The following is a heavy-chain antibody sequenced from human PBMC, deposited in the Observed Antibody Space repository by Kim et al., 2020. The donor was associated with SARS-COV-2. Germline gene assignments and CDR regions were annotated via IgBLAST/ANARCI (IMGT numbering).Heavy chain of an antibody. D-gene: IGHD1-26*01. V-gene: IGHV4-59*01. CDR2: VYYNGDS. Sequence: SETLSLTCTVSGASINTYYWSWSRRPPGKGLEWIGYVYYNGDSDYNPSLKSRLTISIDTSKNQFSLKLTSVTAADTAVYYCARAGKMGAAITFDFWGQGKLVTVPA. CDR3: ARAGKMGAAITFDF. CDR1: GASINTYY. J-gene: IGHJ4*02.